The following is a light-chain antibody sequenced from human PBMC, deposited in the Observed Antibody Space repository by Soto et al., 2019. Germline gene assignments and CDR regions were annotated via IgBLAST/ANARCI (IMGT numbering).Light chain of an antibody. V-gene: IGLV2-14*01. CDR3: SSYTSSSTLV. J-gene: IGLJ1*01. Sequence: QSLLTQPASVSGSPGQSITISCAGTSSDFGGYNYVSWYHQHPGKAPKLLIYEVSNRPSGVSNRFSGSKSGNTASLTISGLQAEDEADYYCSSYTSSSTLVFGTGTKVTVL. CDR2: EVS. CDR1: SSDFGGYNY.